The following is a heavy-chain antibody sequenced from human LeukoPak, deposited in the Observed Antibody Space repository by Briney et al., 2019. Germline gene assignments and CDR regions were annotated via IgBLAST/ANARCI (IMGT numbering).Heavy chain of an antibody. CDR2: TRNKAKSYTT. Sequence: GGSLRLSCAASGFTFSDHYMDWVRQAPGKGLEWVGRTRNKAKSYTTEYAASVKGGFTISRDGSKSSLYLQMKSLKTEDTAMYYCTRVTTLTDYYYDYWGQGTLVTVSS. V-gene: IGHV3-72*01. CDR3: TRVTTLTDYYYDY. D-gene: IGHD4-17*01. CDR1: GFTFSDHY. J-gene: IGHJ4*02.